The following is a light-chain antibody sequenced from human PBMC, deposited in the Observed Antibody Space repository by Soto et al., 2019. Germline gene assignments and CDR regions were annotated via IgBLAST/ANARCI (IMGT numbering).Light chain of an antibody. J-gene: IGKJ1*01. Sequence: DIQMTQSHSTLSASVGDRVTITCRASQSVSSWLAWYQQRPGKAPRLLISQASILESGVPSRFSGSESGTEVTLTITSLQPDDFATYSCQQYHSYSRTFGQGTKVEIK. CDR1: QSVSSW. CDR3: QQYHSYSRT. CDR2: QAS. V-gene: IGKV1-5*03.